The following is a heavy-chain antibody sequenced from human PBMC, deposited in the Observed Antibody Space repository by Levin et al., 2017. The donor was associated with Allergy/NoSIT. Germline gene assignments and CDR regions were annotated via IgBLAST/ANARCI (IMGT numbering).Heavy chain of an antibody. Sequence: TGGSLRLSCTASGFTFGDYAVNWVRQAPGKGLEWVGFIRSKTYGGTTEYAASVNGRFTFSRDDSKSIAYLQMSSLETEDTAVYYCTRYGGMADYWGQGTLVTVSS. CDR1: GFTFGDYA. CDR3: TRYGGMADY. D-gene: IGHD5-24*01. J-gene: IGHJ4*02. V-gene: IGHV3-49*04. CDR2: IRSKTYGGTT.